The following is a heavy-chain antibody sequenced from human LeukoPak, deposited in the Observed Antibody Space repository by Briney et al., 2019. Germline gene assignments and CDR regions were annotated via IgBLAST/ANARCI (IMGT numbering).Heavy chain of an antibody. Sequence: SETLSLTCTVSGGSISSSSYYWGWIRQPPGKGLEWIGSMYSGGSAYYNSSLKSRVTISVDTSKNQFSLNLSSVTAADTAVYYCARRAYNNGYNFDYWGQGTLVTVSS. CDR3: ARRAYNNGYNFDY. D-gene: IGHD5-18*01. J-gene: IGHJ4*02. CDR2: MYSGGSA. V-gene: IGHV4-39*01. CDR1: GGSISSSSYY.